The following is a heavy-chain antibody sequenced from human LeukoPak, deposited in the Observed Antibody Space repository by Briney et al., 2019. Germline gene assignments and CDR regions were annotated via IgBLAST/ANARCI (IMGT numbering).Heavy chain of an antibody. CDR2: LIPMLGIA. CDR3: ARGGGYSAYGYFDY. V-gene: IGHV1-69*04. CDR1: GGTFSSYA. J-gene: IGHJ4*02. Sequence: GASVKVSCKASGGTFSSYAISWVRQAPGQGLEWMGRLIPMLGIANYAQKFQGRVTITADKSTSTAYMDLSSLRSEGTAVYYCARGGGYSAYGYFDYWGQGTLVTVSS. D-gene: IGHD5-12*01.